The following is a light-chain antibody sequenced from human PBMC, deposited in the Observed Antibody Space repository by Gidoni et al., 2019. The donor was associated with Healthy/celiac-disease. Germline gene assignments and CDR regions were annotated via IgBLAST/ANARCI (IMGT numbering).Light chain of an antibody. CDR1: QSVSSY. V-gene: IGKV3-11*01. Sequence: IVLTQSPATLSLSPGERATLSCRTSQSVSSYLAWYQQNPGQAPRLLIYDASNRATGIPARFSGSWSGTYFTLTISSLEPEDFAVYYCQQRSNSRTFGGGTKVEIK. CDR2: DAS. J-gene: IGKJ4*01. CDR3: QQRSNSRT.